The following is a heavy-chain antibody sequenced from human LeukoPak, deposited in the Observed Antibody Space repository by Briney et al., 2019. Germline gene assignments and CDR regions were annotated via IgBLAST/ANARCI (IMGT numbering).Heavy chain of an antibody. J-gene: IGHJ3*02. CDR3: ALGGYGSGAFDI. CDR2: INHSGST. Sequence: SETLSLTCAVYGGSFSGYYWSWIRQPPGKGLEWIGEINHSGSTNYNPSLKSRVTISVDTSKNQFSLKLSSVTAADTAMYYCALGGYGSGAFDIWGQGTMVTVSS. CDR1: GGSFSGYY. D-gene: IGHD5-12*01. V-gene: IGHV4-34*01.